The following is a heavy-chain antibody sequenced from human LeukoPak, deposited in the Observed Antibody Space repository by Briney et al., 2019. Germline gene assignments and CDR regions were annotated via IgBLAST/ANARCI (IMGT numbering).Heavy chain of an antibody. Sequence: PGGSLRLSCAASGFTFTNYALHWVRQAPGKGLEWVAVMSYGGANEYYADSVKGRFTISRDDSKNTLYLQMNSLRTEDTAVYYCARANMGATSEKDAFDIWGQGTMVTVSS. D-gene: IGHD1-26*01. V-gene: IGHV3-30-3*01. CDR1: GFTFTNYA. J-gene: IGHJ3*02. CDR3: ARANMGATSEKDAFDI. CDR2: MSYGGANE.